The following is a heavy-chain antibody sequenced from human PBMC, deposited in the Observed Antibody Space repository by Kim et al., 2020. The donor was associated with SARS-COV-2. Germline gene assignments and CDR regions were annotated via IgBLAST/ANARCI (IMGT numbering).Heavy chain of an antibody. CDR2: INLPAGRR. Sequence: ASVKVSCKAAGYNFTSPYIHWVRQAPGQGLEWMGMINLPAGRRSFAQKFQGRVSLARDTSTGTVYMELSSLRFEDTAVYYCAMRGFSMRAGSREKFESWGQGTLVTVSS. J-gene: IGHJ4*02. CDR1: GYNFTSPY. V-gene: IGHV1-46*01. D-gene: IGHD1-26*01. CDR3: AMRGFSMRAGSREKFES.